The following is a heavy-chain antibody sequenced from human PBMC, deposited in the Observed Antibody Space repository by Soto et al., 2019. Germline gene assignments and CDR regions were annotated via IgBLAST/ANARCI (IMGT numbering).Heavy chain of an antibody. CDR1: GFSFSTYW. CDR2: INIDGSTT. J-gene: IGHJ4*01. D-gene: IGHD1-26*01. CDR3: ARDLATSAY. V-gene: IGHV3-74*01. Sequence: GGSLRLSCAASGFSFSTYWMHWVRQTPGKGLVWVSRINIDGSTTTYADSVKGRFTISRDNAKNTLYLQMNSLRAEDTAIYYCARDLATSAYWGHGTLVTVSS.